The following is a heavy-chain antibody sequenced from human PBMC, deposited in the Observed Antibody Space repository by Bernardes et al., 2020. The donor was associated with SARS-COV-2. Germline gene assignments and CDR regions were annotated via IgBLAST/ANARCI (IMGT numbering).Heavy chain of an antibody. D-gene: IGHD2-15*01. Sequence: ASVKVSCKASGYTFTSYGISWVRQAPGQGLEWMGWISAYNGNTNYAQKLQGRVTMTTDTSTSTAYMELRSLRSDDTAVYYCARAPVASPYYYYGMDVWGQGTTVTVSS. CDR3: ARAPVASPYYYYGMDV. V-gene: IGHV1-18*04. CDR2: ISAYNGNT. CDR1: GYTFTSYG. J-gene: IGHJ6*02.